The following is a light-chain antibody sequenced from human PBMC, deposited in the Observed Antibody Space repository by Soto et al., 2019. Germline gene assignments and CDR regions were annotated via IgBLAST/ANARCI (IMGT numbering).Light chain of an antibody. CDR1: QSVSSNY. Sequence: EIVLTQSPGTLSLSPGERATLSCLASQSVSSNYLAWYQQKPGQAPRLLIYGASSRATGIPDRFSGSGSGTDFTLTISRLEPEDFAVYHCQQYGSSVTWTFGQGTKVEIK. CDR3: QQYGSSVTWT. V-gene: IGKV3-20*01. CDR2: GAS. J-gene: IGKJ1*01.